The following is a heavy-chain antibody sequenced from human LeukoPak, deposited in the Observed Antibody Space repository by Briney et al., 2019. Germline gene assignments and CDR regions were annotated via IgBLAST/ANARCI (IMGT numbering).Heavy chain of an antibody. Sequence: ASVKVSCKASGYTFTGYYMHWVRQAPGQGLEWMGWINPNSGGTNYAQKFQGRVTMTRDTSISTAYMELSRLRSDDTAVYYCASGTWIQLWLPDGAFDIWGQGAMVTVSS. CDR3: ASGTWIQLWLPDGAFDI. CDR1: GYTFTGYY. J-gene: IGHJ3*02. V-gene: IGHV1-2*02. D-gene: IGHD5-18*01. CDR2: INPNSGGT.